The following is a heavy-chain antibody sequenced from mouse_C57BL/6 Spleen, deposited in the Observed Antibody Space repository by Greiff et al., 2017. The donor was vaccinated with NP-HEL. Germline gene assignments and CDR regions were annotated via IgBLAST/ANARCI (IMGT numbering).Heavy chain of an antibody. J-gene: IGHJ1*03. Sequence: QVQLQQPGAELVRPGSSVKLSCKASGYTFTSYWMHWVKQRPIQGLEWIGNIDPSDSETHYNQKFKDKATLPVDKSSSTAYMQRSSLTAEDSAVYYWASPYSNSYFDVWGTGTTVTVSS. D-gene: IGHD2-5*01. V-gene: IGHV1-52*01. CDR2: IDPSDSET. CDR3: ASPYSNSYFDV. CDR1: GYTFTSYW.